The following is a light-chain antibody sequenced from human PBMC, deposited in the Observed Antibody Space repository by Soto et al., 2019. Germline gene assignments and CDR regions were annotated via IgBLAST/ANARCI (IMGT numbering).Light chain of an antibody. CDR2: DAS. CDR1: QSVSSY. CDR3: QQYGSSPWT. V-gene: IGKV3-20*01. J-gene: IGKJ1*01. Sequence: EIVLTQSPGTLSLSPVERATLSCMASQSVSSYLAWYQQKPGQAPRLLIYDASNRATGIPARFSGSGSGTDFTLTISRLEPEDFAVYYCQQYGSSPWTFGQGTKVDIK.